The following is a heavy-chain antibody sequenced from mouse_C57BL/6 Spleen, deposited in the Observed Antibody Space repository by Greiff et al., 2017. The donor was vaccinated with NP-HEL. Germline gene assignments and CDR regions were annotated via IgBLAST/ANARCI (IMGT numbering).Heavy chain of an antibody. D-gene: IGHD1-1*02. CDR2: IDPSDSYT. CDR3: AKGGGYWFAY. Sequence: QVQLQQPGAELVKPGASVKLSCKASGYTFTSYWMQWVKQRPGQGLEWIGEIDPSDSYTNYNQKFKGKATLTVDTSSSTAYMQLSSLTSEDSAVYYCAKGGGYWFAYWGQGTLVTVSA. J-gene: IGHJ3*01. CDR1: GYTFTSYW. V-gene: IGHV1-50*01.